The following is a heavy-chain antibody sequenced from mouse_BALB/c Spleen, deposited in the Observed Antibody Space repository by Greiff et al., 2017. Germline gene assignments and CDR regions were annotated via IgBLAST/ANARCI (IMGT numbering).Heavy chain of an antibody. D-gene: IGHD2-4*01. J-gene: IGHJ3*01. CDR3: AKAHLYDYERAWFAY. CDR1: GFSLTSYG. V-gene: IGHV2-5-1*01. CDR2: IWRGGST. Sequence: VQLQQSGPSLVQPSQSLSITCTVSGFSLTSYGVHWVRQSPGKGLEWLGVIWRGGSTDYNAAFMSRLSITKDNSKSQVFFKMNSLQADDTAIYYCAKAHLYDYERAWFAYWGQGTLVTVSA.